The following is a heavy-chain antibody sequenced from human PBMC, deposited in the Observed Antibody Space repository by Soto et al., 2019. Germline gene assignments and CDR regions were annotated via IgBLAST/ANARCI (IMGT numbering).Heavy chain of an antibody. Sequence: SETLSLTCAVYGGSISSDTYSWSWIRQPPGRGLEWVGYIHHSGNTYFNPSLKSRVTISVDRSKNQLSLKLTSVTAADTAVYYCARTMLLGWFDPWGQGTLVTVSS. CDR1: GGSISSDTYS. D-gene: IGHD2-15*01. V-gene: IGHV4-30-2*01. CDR3: ARTMLLGWFDP. J-gene: IGHJ5*02. CDR2: IHHSGNT.